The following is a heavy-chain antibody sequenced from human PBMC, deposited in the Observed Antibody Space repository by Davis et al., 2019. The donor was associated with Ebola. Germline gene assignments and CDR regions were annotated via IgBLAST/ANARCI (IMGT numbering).Heavy chain of an antibody. D-gene: IGHD3-16*01. Sequence: GESLKISCKGSGYTFTSYWIAWVRQVPGKGLEWMGSIYPGDSETRYSPSFQGQVTISADKSIATAYLQWSSLKASDTAMYYCARRAAVAHDHVWGISRHDAFDIWGQGTMVTVSS. J-gene: IGHJ3*02. V-gene: IGHV5-51*01. CDR2: IYPGDSET. CDR1: GYTFTSYW. CDR3: ARRAAVAHDHVWGISRHDAFDI.